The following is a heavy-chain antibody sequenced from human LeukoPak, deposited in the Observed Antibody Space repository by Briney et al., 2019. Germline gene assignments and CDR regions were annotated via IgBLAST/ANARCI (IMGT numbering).Heavy chain of an antibody. CDR3: ARDADQWLVYPFDY. D-gene: IGHD6-19*01. CDR1: GYTFTSYG. V-gene: IGHV1-18*01. J-gene: IGHJ4*02. CDR2: ISAYNGNT. Sequence: ASVRVSSKASGYTFTSYGISWVRQAPGQGLEWMGWISAYNGNTNYAQKLQGRVTMTTDTSTSTAYMELRSLRSDDTAVYYCARDADQWLVYPFDYWGQGTLVTVSS.